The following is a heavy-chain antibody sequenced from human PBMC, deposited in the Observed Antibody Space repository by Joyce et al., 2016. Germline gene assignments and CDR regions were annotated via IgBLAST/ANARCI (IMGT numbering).Heavy chain of an antibody. CDR2: ISYDGIYK. D-gene: IGHD6-25*01. J-gene: IGHJ4*02. Sequence: QVQLVESGGGVVQPGRSLRHSCAASGFTLCNYGVPWVRPAPGKGLEWVAVISYDGIYKYYADSVKGRFTISIDNSKNTVFLEMNSLRTEDTAVYYCAKILTATYSSGWFLDYWGQGTLVTVSS. V-gene: IGHV3-30*18. CDR1: GFTLCNYG. CDR3: AKILTATYSSGWFLDY.